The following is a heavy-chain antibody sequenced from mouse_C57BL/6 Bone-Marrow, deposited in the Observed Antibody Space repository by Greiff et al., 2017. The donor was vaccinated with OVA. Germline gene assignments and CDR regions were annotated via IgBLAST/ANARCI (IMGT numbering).Heavy chain of an antibody. Sequence: QVQLKQSGAELVKPGASVKLSCKASGYTFTSYWMQWVKQRPGQGLEWIGEIDPSDSYTNYNQKFKGKATLTVDTSSSTAYMQLSSLTSEDSAVYYCAKDYGRYFDYWGQGTTLTVSS. J-gene: IGHJ2*01. D-gene: IGHD1-1*01. CDR1: GYTFTSYW. V-gene: IGHV1-50*01. CDR3: AKDYGRYFDY. CDR2: IDPSDSYT.